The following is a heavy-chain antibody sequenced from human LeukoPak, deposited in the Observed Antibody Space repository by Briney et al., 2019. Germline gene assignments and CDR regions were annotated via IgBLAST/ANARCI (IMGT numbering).Heavy chain of an antibody. CDR3: ARGGASYYDLEFDRYYFDY. V-gene: IGHV1-46*01. CDR1: GYTFTSYY. Sequence: ASVKVSCKASGYTFTSYYMHWVRQAPGQGLEWMGIINPSGGSTSYAQKFQGRVTMTRDMSTSTVYMELSSLRSEDTAVYYCARGGASYYDLEFDRYYFDYWGQGTLVTVSS. D-gene: IGHD3-3*01. J-gene: IGHJ4*02. CDR2: INPSGGST.